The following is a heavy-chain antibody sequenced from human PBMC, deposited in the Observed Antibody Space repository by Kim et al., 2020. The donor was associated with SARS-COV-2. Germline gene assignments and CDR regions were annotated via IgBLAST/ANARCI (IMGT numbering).Heavy chain of an antibody. CDR3: ARAGIMITFGGVIANNHFDY. V-gene: IGHV4-39*01. D-gene: IGHD3-16*02. J-gene: IGHJ4*02. CDR1: GGSISSSSYY. Sequence: SETLSLTCTVSGGSISSSSYYWGWIRQPPGKGLEWIGSIYYSGSTYYNPSLKSRVTISVDTSKNQFSLKLSSVNAADTAVYYCARAGIMITFGGVIANNHFDYWGQGTLVTVSS. CDR2: IYYSGST.